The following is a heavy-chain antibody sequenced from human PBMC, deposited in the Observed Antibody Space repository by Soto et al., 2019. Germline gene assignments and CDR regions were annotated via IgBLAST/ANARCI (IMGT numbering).Heavy chain of an antibody. CDR1: GYTLTELS. CDR2: FDPEDGET. CDR3: ATVTIYDILTGPDAFDI. D-gene: IGHD3-9*01. Sequence: ASVKFSCKVSGYTLTELSMHWVRQAPGKGLEWMGGFDPEDGETIYAQKFQGRVTMTEDTSTDTAYMELSSLRSEDTAVYYCATVTIYDILTGPDAFDIWGQGTMVTVSS. J-gene: IGHJ3*02. V-gene: IGHV1-24*01.